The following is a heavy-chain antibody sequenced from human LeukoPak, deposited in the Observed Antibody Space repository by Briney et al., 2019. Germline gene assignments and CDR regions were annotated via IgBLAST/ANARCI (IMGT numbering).Heavy chain of an antibody. CDR2: IWYDGSNK. V-gene: IGHV3-33*01. D-gene: IGHD3/OR15-3a*01. Sequence: GGSLRLSCAASGFTFGSYVMHWVRQAPGKGLEWVAVIWYDGSNKYYADSVKGRFTISRDISKNTLYLQMNSLRAEDTAVYYCARHKDWTFDYWGQGTLVTVSS. CDR1: GFTFGSYV. J-gene: IGHJ4*02. CDR3: ARHKDWTFDY.